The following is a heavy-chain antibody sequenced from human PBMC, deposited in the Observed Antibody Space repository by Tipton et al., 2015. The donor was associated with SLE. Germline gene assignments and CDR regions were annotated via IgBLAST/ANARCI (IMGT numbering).Heavy chain of an antibody. CDR2: SHQSGTT. J-gene: IGHJ6*02. CDR1: GGSFSGYY. CDR3: ARLGGYSGSLYYYGMDV. V-gene: IGHV4-34*01. Sequence: TLSLTCAVYGGSFSGYYWSWIPQPPGKGLEWIGESHQSGTTNYHPSFKSRVTISVDTSKNQFSLKLSSVTAADTAVYYCARLGGYSGSLYYYGMDVWGQGTTVTVSS. D-gene: IGHD5-12*01.